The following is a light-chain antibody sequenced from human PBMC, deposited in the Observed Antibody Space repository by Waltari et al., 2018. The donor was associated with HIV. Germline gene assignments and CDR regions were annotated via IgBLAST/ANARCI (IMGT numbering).Light chain of an antibody. CDR1: SSNVGGYTF. CDR2: DVT. CDR3: CSYATGTIVV. V-gene: IGLV2-14*03. Sequence: QPALNQPASVSGSPGETITISCTGTSSNVGGYTFVTWYQQHPGKAPNLLIRDVTNRLPWISVRFTASKSGNTAYLTISGLQSEDEADYYCCSYATGTIVVFGGGTRLTVL. J-gene: IGLJ2*01.